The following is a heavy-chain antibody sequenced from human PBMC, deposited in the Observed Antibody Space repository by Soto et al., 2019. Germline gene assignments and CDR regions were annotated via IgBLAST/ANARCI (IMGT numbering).Heavy chain of an antibody. Sequence: SETLSLTCTVSGGSISSYYWSWIRQPPGKGLEWIGYIYYSGSTNYNPSLKSRVTISVDTSKNQFSLKLSSVTAADTAVYYCARRYYDFRRWDYYYYYMVVWGKGTTVTVSS. CDR2: IYYSGST. D-gene: IGHD3-3*01. CDR1: GGSISSYY. CDR3: ARRYYDFRRWDYYYYYMVV. V-gene: IGHV4-59*08. J-gene: IGHJ6*03.